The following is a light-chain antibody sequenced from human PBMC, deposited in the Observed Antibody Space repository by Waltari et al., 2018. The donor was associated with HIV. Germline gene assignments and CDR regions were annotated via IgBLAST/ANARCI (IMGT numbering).Light chain of an antibody. CDR3: QSSDRNDQV. J-gene: IGLJ3*02. CDR1: GGSITSNY. Sequence: NFILTQPHSVSESPGKTVTISCTPTGGSITSNYVQWYQRRPGGSPTTVIYEDEQRPAGVPGRLSGASDSSSNSASLTISGREPEDEADYYCQSSDRNDQVFGGGTKLTVL. V-gene: IGLV6-57*01. CDR2: EDE.